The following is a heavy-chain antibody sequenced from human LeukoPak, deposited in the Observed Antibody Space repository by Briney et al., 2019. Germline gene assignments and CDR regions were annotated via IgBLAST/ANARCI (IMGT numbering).Heavy chain of an antibody. V-gene: IGHV3-23*01. J-gene: IGHJ1*01. D-gene: IGHD6-19*01. CDR3: AKDPEQWLVRGYFQH. CDR2: ISGSGGST. Sequence: GGSLRLSCAASGFTFSSYAMSWVRQAPGKGLEWVSAISGSGGSTYYADSVKGRFTISRDNSKNTLYLQMNSLRAEDTAVYYCAKDPEQWLVRGYFQHWGQGTLVTVSS. CDR1: GFTFSSYA.